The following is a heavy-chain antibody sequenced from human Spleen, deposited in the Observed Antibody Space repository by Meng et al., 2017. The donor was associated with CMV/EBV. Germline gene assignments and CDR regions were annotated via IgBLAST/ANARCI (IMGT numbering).Heavy chain of an antibody. J-gene: IGHJ6*02. CDR2: ISSSSSTI. V-gene: IGHV3-48*04. D-gene: IGHD3-10*01. CDR1: GFTFSSYS. CDR3: ARDLLWFGEFVSYGLDV. Sequence: GGSLRLSCAASGFTFSSYSMNWVRQAPGKGLEWVSYISSSSSTIYYADSVKGRFTISRDNAKNTLYRQMNSLRAEDTAVYYCARDLLWFGEFVSYGLDVRGQGTTVTVSS.